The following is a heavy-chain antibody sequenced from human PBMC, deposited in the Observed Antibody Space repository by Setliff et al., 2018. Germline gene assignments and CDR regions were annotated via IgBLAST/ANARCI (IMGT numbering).Heavy chain of an antibody. Sequence: LSLTCTVSGDPISSGINYWSWIRQPAGKGLEWIGHIDPSGNTNYSPSLKSRVTISGDTSKNQFSLKLTSVTAADTAVYYCARSLGSGSYYNSRPYYSDYWGQGTLVTVSS. V-gene: IGHV4-61*09. CDR3: ARSLGSGSYYNSRPYYSDY. CDR1: GDPISSGINY. CDR2: IDPSGNT. D-gene: IGHD3-10*01. J-gene: IGHJ4*02.